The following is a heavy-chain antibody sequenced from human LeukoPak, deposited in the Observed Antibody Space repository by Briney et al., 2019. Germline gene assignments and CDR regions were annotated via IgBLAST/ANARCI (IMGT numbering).Heavy chain of an antibody. CDR1: GYTFTGYY. D-gene: IGHD2-8*01. CDR2: INPNSGGT. CDR3: ARGESMVYARSLEDY. Sequence: ASVKVSCKASGYTFTGYYMHWVRQAPGQGLEWMGWINPNSGGTNYAQKFQGRVTMTRDTSISTAYTELSRLRSDDTAVYYCARGESMVYARSLEDYWGQGTLVTVSS. J-gene: IGHJ4*02. V-gene: IGHV1-2*02.